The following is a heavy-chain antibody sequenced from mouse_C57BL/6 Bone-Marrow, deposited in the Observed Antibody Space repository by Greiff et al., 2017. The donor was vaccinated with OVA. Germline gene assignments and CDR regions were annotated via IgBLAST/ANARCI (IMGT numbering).Heavy chain of an antibody. CDR3: ARRPMRLRAMDY. V-gene: IGHV1-54*01. CDR2: INPGSGGT. D-gene: IGHD2-4*01. Sequence: VQLQQSGAELVRPGTSVKVSCKASGYAFTNYLIEWVKQRPGQGLEWIGVINPGSGGTNYNEKFKGKATLTADKSSSTAYMQRSSLTSEDSAVYFCARRPMRLRAMDYWGQGTSVTVSS. J-gene: IGHJ4*01. CDR1: GYAFTNYL.